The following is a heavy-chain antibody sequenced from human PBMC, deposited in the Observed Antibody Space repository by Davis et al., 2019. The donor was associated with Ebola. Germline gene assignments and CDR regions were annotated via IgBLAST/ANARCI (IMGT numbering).Heavy chain of an antibody. CDR3: AKQRGVGAIDYDY. D-gene: IGHD1-26*01. CDR2: IWYDGSNK. V-gene: IGHV3-33*06. Sequence: GGSLRLSCAASGFAFSSYGMHWVRQAPGKGLEWVAVIWYDGSNKYYADSVRGRFTISRDNPKNTLFLQMNSLRADDTAVYYCAKQRGVGAIDYDYWGRGTVVTVSS. CDR1: GFAFSSYG. J-gene: IGHJ4*02.